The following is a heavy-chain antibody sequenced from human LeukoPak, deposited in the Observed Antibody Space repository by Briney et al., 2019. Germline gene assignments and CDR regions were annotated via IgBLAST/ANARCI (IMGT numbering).Heavy chain of an antibody. CDR2: IYYSGST. CDR3: ARHRFGLYNWIDP. CDR1: GGSISSSSYY. D-gene: IGHD3-10*01. V-gene: IGHV4-39*01. J-gene: IGHJ5*02. Sequence: SETLSLTCTVSGGSISSSSYYWGWIRQPPGKGLEWIGSIYYSGSTYYNPSLKSRVTISVDTSKNQFSLKLSSVTAADTAVYYCARHRFGLYNWIDPWGQGTLVTVSS.